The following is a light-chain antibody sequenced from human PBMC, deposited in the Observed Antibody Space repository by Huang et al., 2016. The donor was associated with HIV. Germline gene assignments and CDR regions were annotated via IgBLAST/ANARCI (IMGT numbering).Light chain of an antibody. CDR2: DAS. J-gene: IGKJ4*01. CDR3: QQRSNWPLT. V-gene: IGKV3-11*01. Sequence: EIVLTQSPATLSLSPGERATLSCRASQSISSYLAWYQKKPGQAPRLLLYDASNRATAIPARFSGSGSGTDFTLTISSLEPEDFAVYYCQQRSNWPLTFGGGTKVEV. CDR1: QSISSY.